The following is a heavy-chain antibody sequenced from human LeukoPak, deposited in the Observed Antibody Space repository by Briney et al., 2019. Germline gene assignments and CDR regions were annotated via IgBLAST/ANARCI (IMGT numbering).Heavy chain of an antibody. D-gene: IGHD2-15*01. CDR3: VQGWRDN. J-gene: IGHJ4*02. V-gene: IGHV3-7*01. CDR2: INQDSSEK. Sequence: GGSLGLSCAASGFTFSNYWMSWVRQAPGKGLEWVANINQDSSEKYYVDSVKGRFTISRDNAKNSLYLQLNTLRPEDTAVYYCVQGWRDNWGQGTLVTVSS. CDR1: GFTFSNYW.